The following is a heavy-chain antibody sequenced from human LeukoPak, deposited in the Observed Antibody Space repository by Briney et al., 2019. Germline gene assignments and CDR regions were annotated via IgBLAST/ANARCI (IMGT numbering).Heavy chain of an antibody. Sequence: GGSLRLSCAASGFTLSSYAMSWVRQAPGKGLEWVSAISGSGGSTYYPASVKGRFTIFRDNSKNTLYLQMNSLRAEDTAVYYCAKAANYYGSGWGAFDIWGQGTMVTVSS. J-gene: IGHJ3*02. V-gene: IGHV3-23*01. D-gene: IGHD3-10*01. CDR1: GFTLSSYA. CDR3: AKAANYYGSGWGAFDI. CDR2: ISGSGGST.